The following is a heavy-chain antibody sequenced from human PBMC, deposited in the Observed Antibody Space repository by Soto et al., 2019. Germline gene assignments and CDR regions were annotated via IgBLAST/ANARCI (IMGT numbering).Heavy chain of an antibody. J-gene: IGHJ4*02. CDR1: GGSVTSDEDY. D-gene: IGHD5-18*01. CDR3: ATESGSTYGYFDH. CDR2: ISNSGST. V-gene: IGHV4-30-4*01. Sequence: SETLSLTCTVSGGSVTSDEDYWTWIRQSPGKGLEWIGYISNSGSTGYNPSLKTRLSMSVDRSKNQFTLRLTSVTAADTAVYFCATESGSTYGYFDHWGQGTQVT.